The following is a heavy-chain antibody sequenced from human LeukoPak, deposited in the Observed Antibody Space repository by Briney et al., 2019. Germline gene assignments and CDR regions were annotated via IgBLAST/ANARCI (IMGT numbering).Heavy chain of an antibody. D-gene: IGHD1-26*01. CDR2: ISSSSSYI. V-gene: IGHV3-21*01. CDR3: ARDISQWELPDAFDI. CDR1: GFTFSSYS. J-gene: IGHJ3*02. Sequence: GGSLRLSCAASGFTFSSYSMNWVRQAPGKGLEWVSSISSSSSYIYYADSVKGRFTISRDNAKNSLYLQMNSLRAEDTAVYYCARDISQWELPDAFDIWGQGTMVTVSS.